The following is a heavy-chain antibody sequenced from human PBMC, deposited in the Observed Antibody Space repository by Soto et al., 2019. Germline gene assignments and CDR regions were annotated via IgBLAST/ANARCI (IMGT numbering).Heavy chain of an antibody. J-gene: IGHJ4*02. Sequence: SETLSLTCAVYGGSFSGYYWSWIRQPPGKGLEWIGEINHSGSTNYNPSLKSRVTISVDTSKNQFSLKLSSVTAADTAVYYCARAEVDIVVVPAAIYYWGQGTLVTVSS. V-gene: IGHV4-34*01. D-gene: IGHD2-2*02. CDR3: ARAEVDIVVVPAAIYY. CDR1: GGSFSGYY. CDR2: INHSGST.